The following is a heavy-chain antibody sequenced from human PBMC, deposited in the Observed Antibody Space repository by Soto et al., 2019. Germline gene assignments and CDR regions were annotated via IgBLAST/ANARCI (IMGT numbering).Heavy chain of an antibody. CDR1: GYNLGAYY. Sequence: GPVKVSCKDSGYNLGAYYSYGVRQAHGRELEWVGLMDPITGGADYEERLRDRVTMTRDTSINTAYMELRRLVYDDTATYSSARGRDAAAAFYAPHGIDVWGQGTAVTVS. V-gene: IGHV1-2*02. CDR2: MDPITGGA. J-gene: IGHJ6*02. CDR3: ARGRDAAAAFYAPHGIDV. D-gene: IGHD2-15*01.